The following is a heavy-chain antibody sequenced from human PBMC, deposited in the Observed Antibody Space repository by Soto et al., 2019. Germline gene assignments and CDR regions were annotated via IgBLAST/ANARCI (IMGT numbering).Heavy chain of an antibody. Sequence: SETLSLTCTVSGGSISSGGYYWSWIRQPPGKGLEWIGYIYYSGSTYYNPSLKSRVTISVDTSKNQFSLKLSSVTAADTAVYYCARVSGVGYYYYGMDVWGQGTTVTVSS. V-gene: IGHV4-30-4*01. CDR2: IYYSGST. CDR3: ARVSGVGYYYYGMDV. D-gene: IGHD1-26*01. J-gene: IGHJ6*02. CDR1: GGSISSGGYY.